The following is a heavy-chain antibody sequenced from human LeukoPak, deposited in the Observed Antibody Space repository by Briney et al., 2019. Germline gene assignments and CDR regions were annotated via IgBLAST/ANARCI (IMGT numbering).Heavy chain of an antibody. CDR1: GFTFSNYG. D-gene: IGHD3-16*01. CDR3: AKDDAWLRFGE. CDR2: ISPSGDIT. Sequence: GGSLRLSCAASGFTFSNYGMNWVRQAPGKGLEWVSGISPSGDITYYVDSVKGRFTISRDNSKNTVYLEVSSLTAEDTAVYYCAKDDAWLRFGEWSQGTLVTVSS. V-gene: IGHV3-23*01. J-gene: IGHJ4*02.